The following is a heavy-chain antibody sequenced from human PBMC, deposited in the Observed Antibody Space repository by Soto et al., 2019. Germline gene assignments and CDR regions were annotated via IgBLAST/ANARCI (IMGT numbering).Heavy chain of an antibody. V-gene: IGHV3-23*01. D-gene: IGHD1-7*01. J-gene: IGHJ6*02. CDR1: GFTFSSYA. CDR3: AKEFRELEYGMDV. CDR2: ISGSGGST. Sequence: PGGSLRLSCAASGFTFSSYAKSWVRQAPGKGLEWVSAISGSGGSTYYADSVRGRFTISRDNSKNTLYLQMNSLRAEDTAVYYCAKEFRELEYGMDVWGQGTTVTVSS.